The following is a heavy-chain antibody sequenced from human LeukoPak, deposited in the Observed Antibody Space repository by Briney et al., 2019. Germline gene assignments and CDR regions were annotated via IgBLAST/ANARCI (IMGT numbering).Heavy chain of an antibody. CDR2: ISSSSSTI. D-gene: IGHD3-10*01. V-gene: IGHV3-48*01. Sequence: GGSLRLSCAASGFTFSSYAMSWVRQAPGKGLEWVSYISSSSSTIYYADSVKGRFTISRDNAKNSLYLQMNSLRAEDTAVYYCATPLSIGGYWGQGSLVTVSS. J-gene: IGHJ4*02. CDR1: GFTFSSYA. CDR3: ATPLSIGGY.